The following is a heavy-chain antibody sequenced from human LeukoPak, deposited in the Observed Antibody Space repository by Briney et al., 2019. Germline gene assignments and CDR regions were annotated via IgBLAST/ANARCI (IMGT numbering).Heavy chain of an antibody. Sequence: ASVKVSCKASGYTFTGYYMHWVRQAPGQGLEWMGRINPNSGGTTYAQKFQGGVTMTRDTSIGTAYMELSSLRSDDTAVYYCARPHYESSGLYVDAFDIWGQGTMVTVSS. V-gene: IGHV1-2*06. CDR1: GYTFTGYY. CDR2: INPNSGGT. D-gene: IGHD3-22*01. J-gene: IGHJ3*02. CDR3: ARPHYESSGLYVDAFDI.